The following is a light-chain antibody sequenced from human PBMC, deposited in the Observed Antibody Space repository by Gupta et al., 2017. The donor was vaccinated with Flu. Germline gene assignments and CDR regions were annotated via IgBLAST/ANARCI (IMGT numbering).Light chain of an antibody. Sequence: SSLSASVGDRVIITCRASQSISSYLHWYQQKPGKAPKLLIYAASSWQSGVTSRFSGSGYGTDLTLTISSRQQEDFATYFCRQTDSSSPKTFGGGTRVEIK. CDR1: QSISSY. CDR3: RQTDSSSPKT. J-gene: IGKJ4*01. V-gene: IGKV1-39*01. CDR2: AAS.